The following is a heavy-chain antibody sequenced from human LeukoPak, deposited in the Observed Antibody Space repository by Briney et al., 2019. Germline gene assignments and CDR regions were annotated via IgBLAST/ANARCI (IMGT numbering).Heavy chain of an antibody. CDR2: MNPNSGNT. V-gene: IGHV1-8*02. Sequence: ASVKVSCKASGGTFSSYAISWVRQAPGQGLEWMGWMNPNSGNTGYAQKFQGRVTMTRNTSISTAYMELSSLRSEDTAVYYCARAMTTVTRGSPGYWGQGTLVTVSS. D-gene: IGHD4-11*01. CDR1: GGTFSSYA. J-gene: IGHJ4*02. CDR3: ARAMTTVTRGSPGY.